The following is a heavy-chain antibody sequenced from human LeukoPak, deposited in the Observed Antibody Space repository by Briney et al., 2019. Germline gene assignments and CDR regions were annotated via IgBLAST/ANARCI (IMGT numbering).Heavy chain of an antibody. Sequence: PSETLSLTCTVSGGSISSYYWSWIRQPPGKGLELIGYIYYSGSANYNPSLKSRVTISVDTSKNQFSLKLSSVTAADTAVYYCARADRYYGSGSYYSLYYYAMDVWGQGTTVTVSS. J-gene: IGHJ6*02. CDR3: ARADRYYGSGSYYSLYYYAMDV. CDR1: GGSISSYY. D-gene: IGHD3-10*01. V-gene: IGHV4-59*01. CDR2: IYYSGSA.